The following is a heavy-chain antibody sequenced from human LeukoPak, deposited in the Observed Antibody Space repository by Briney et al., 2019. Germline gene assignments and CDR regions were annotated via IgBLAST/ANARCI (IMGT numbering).Heavy chain of an antibody. CDR2: IYPGDSDT. Sequence: GESLKISCKGSGYSFTSYWIGWVRQMPGKGLEWMGTIYPGDSDTRYSPSFQGQVTISADKFRTTAYLQWGGQGAADTAMYYCARLLGGTYYYFDFWGQGTLVTVSS. CDR3: ARLLGGTYYYFDF. D-gene: IGHD1-7*01. CDR1: GYSFTSYW. J-gene: IGHJ4*02. V-gene: IGHV5-51*01.